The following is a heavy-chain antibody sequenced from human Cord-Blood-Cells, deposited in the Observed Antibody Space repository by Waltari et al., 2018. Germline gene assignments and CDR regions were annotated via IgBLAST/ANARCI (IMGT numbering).Heavy chain of an antibody. V-gene: IGHV1-2*02. CDR3: ARVRTVRTGTLDY. CDR1: GYTFPGYY. J-gene: IGHJ4*02. Sequence: QVQLVQSGAEVKKPGASVKVSCKASGYTFPGYYLHWVRQAPGQGLEWMGWINPNSGGTNYAQKFQGRVTMTRDTSISTAYMELSRLRSDDTAVYYCARVRTVRTGTLDYWGQGTLVTVSS. D-gene: IGHD1-7*01. CDR2: INPNSGGT.